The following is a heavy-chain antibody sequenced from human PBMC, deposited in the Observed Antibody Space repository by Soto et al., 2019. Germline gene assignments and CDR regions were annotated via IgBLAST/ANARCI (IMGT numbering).Heavy chain of an antibody. Sequence: QVQLQQWGAGLLKPSETLSLTCAVYGGSFSGYYWSWIRQPPGKGLEWIGEINHSGSTNYNPSLKSRVTISVDTSKNQFSLKLSSVTAADTAVYYCARVSKSYGSTAVDYWGQGTLVTVSS. J-gene: IGHJ4*02. CDR3: ARVSKSYGSTAVDY. CDR1: GGSFSGYY. D-gene: IGHD3-10*01. CDR2: INHSGST. V-gene: IGHV4-34*01.